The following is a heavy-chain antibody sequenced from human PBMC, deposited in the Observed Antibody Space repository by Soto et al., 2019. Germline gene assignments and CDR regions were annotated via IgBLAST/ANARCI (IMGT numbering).Heavy chain of an antibody. Sequence: QLQLVQSWAEVKKPGASVKDSCKASGYTLTSYDINWVRQATGQGLEWMGWMNPNSGNTGYAQKFQGRVTMTRNTSISTAYMELSSLRSEDTAVYYCATVDTAMIRAFDYLGQGTLVTVSS. CDR2: MNPNSGNT. V-gene: IGHV1-8*01. D-gene: IGHD5-18*01. J-gene: IGHJ4*02. CDR3: ATVDTAMIRAFDY. CDR1: GYTLTSYD.